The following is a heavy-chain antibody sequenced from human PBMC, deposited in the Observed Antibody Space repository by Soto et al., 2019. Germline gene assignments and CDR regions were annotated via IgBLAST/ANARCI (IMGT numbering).Heavy chain of an antibody. D-gene: IGHD3-3*01. CDR2: IYHSGST. J-gene: IGHJ4*02. Sequence: SETLSLTCAVSGGSISSGGYSWSWIRQPPGKGLEWIGYIYHSGSTYYNPSLKSRVTISVDRSKNQFSLKLSSVTAADTAVYYCARAGFWSGYYTGEYDYWGQGTLVTVSS. CDR3: ARAGFWSGYYTGEYDY. V-gene: IGHV4-30-2*01. CDR1: GGSISSGGYS.